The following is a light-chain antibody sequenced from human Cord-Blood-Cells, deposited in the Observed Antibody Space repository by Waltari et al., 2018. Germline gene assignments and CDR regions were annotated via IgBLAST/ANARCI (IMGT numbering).Light chain of an antibody. CDR3: CSYAGSSTFA. Sequence: QSALTQPASVSGSPGQSITISCTGTSSDVGSYNLVSWYQQHPGKAPKLMIYEGSKRPSGVSNRFSGSKSGNTASLTISGLQAEDEADYYCCSYAGSSTFAFGGGT. V-gene: IGLV2-23*01. J-gene: IGLJ7*01. CDR1: SSDVGSYNL. CDR2: EGS.